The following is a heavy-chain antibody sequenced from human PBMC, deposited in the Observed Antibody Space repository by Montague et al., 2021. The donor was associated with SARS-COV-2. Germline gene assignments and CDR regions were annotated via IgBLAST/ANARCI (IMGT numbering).Heavy chain of an antibody. CDR1: RFTFSNFE. J-gene: IGHJ4*02. CDR3: ATGVKWNGVFDY. V-gene: IGHV3-48*03. D-gene: IGHD1-26*01. CDR2: ISVSGNTI. Sequence: SLRLPCAASRFTFSNFEMNWVRQAPGKGLEWVSHISVSGNTIYYADSLRGRFTISRDNGKSSVYLQMNNLRGEDTAVYYCATGVKWNGVFDYWGQGTLVTVSS.